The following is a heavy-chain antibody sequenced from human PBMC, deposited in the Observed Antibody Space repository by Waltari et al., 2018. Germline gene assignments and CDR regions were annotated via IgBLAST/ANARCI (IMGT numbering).Heavy chain of an antibody. CDR3: AKSSYLYDYVWGSYPWGDAFDI. V-gene: IGHV3-23*01. Sequence: TASGFTFSSYGMGWVRQAPGKGVEWVSAISGSGGSTYYADSVKGRFTISRDNSKNTLYLQMNSLRAEDTAVYYCAKSSYLYDYVWGSYPWGDAFDIWGQGTMVTVSS. J-gene: IGHJ3*02. CDR2: ISGSGGST. D-gene: IGHD3-16*02. CDR1: GFTFSSYG.